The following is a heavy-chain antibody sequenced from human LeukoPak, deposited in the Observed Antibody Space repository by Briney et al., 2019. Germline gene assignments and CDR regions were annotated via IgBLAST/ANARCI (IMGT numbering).Heavy chain of an antibody. CDR1: GFTFSSYS. D-gene: IGHD4-17*01. CDR3: ARDYGDKRPVFAFDI. J-gene: IGHJ3*02. V-gene: IGHV4-31*02. CDR2: IYYSGST. Sequence: LRLSCAASGFTFSSYSMNWVRQAPGKGLEWIGYIYYSGSTYYNPSLKSRVTISVDTSKNQFSLKLSSVTAADTAVYYCARDYGDKRPVFAFDIWGQGTMVTVSS.